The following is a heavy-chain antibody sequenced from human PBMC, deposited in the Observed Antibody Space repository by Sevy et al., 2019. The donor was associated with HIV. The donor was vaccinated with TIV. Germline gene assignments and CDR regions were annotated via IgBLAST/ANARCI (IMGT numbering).Heavy chain of an antibody. Sequence: GGSLRLSCAASGFTFSDYYMSWIRQAPGKGLEWVSYISSSGSTIYYADSVKGRFTISRDNAKNSLYLQMNSLRAEDTAVYYCARDMGPYYYYYGMDVWGQRTTVTVSS. CDR3: ARDMGPYYYYYGMDV. D-gene: IGHD3-10*01. CDR1: GFTFSDYY. V-gene: IGHV3-11*01. J-gene: IGHJ6*02. CDR2: ISSSGSTI.